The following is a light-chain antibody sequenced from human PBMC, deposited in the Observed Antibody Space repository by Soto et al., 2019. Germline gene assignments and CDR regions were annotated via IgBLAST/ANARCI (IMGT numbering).Light chain of an antibody. CDR1: QSLVYSDGNTY. CDR3: VQFSHFPRT. J-gene: IGKJ1*01. V-gene: IGKV2-24*01. CDR2: QIS. Sequence: DIVLTQTPLSSPVTLGQPASISCRSSQSLVYSDGNTYLSWLQQRPGQPPRLLIYQISNRFSGVPDRFSGSGAGTDFTLKISRVEAVDVGVYSCVQFSHFPRTFGQGTKVEIK.